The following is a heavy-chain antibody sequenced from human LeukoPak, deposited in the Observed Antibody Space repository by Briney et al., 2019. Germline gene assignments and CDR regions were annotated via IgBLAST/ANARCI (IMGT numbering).Heavy chain of an antibody. J-gene: IGHJ4*02. CDR3: ATDTRGWPKG. D-gene: IGHD6-19*01. V-gene: IGHV1-69*04. CDR1: GGTLSSYA. Sequence: ASVKVSCKASGGTLSSYAVSWVRQAPGQGLEWMGRIIPIFGIANYAQKFQGRVTITADKSTSTAYMELSSLVSEDTAVYYCATDTRGWPKGCGQRTLCTVSS. CDR2: IIPIFGIA.